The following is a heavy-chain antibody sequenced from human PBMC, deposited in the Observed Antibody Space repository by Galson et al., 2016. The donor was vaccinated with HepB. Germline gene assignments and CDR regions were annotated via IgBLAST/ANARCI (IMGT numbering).Heavy chain of an antibody. V-gene: IGHV3-7*01. CDR1: GFTFSSYW. Sequence: SLRLSCAGSGFTFSSYWMSWVRQTPGKEMEWVANIKQDRSKKEYVDSVKGRFIISRDNAKSSMYLQMNSLTVEDTAVYYCAREATGGFDPWGQGTLVSVSS. J-gene: IGHJ5*02. CDR2: IKQDRSKK. D-gene: IGHD7-27*01. CDR3: AREATGGFDP.